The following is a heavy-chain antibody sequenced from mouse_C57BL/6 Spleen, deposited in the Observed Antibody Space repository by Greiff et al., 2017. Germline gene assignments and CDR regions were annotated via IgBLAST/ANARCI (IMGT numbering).Heavy chain of an antibody. CDR1: GYAFSSYW. V-gene: IGHV1-80*01. CDR3: AGTGESSGSGYEG. J-gene: IGHJ2*01. CDR2: IYPGDGDT. D-gene: IGHD1-1*01. Sequence: VESGASVKISCTASGYAFSSYWMNWVKQWPGKGLERLGQIYPGDGDTNSNGKFKGKATLTADKSSSTAYMPPSSLTSEDYAVDFCAGTGESSGSGYEGWGQGTTLTVSS.